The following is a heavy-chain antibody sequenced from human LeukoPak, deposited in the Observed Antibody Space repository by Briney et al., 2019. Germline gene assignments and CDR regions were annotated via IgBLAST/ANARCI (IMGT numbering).Heavy chain of an antibody. CDR1: GYTFTSYD. CDR3: ARVSESGYCSSTSCRTHNWFDP. V-gene: IGHV1-46*01. D-gene: IGHD2-2*01. CDR2: INPSGGST. Sequence: ASVKVSRKASGYTFTSYDINWVRQATGQGLEWMGIINPSGGSTSYAQKFQGRVTMTRDTSTSTVYMELSSLRSEDTAVYYCARVSESGYCSSTSCRTHNWFDPWGQGTLVTVSS. J-gene: IGHJ5*02.